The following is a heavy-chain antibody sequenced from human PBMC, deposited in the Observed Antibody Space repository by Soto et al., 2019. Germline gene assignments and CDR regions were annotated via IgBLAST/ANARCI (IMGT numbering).Heavy chain of an antibody. CDR1: VFTFISYE. V-gene: IGHV3-48*03. Sequence: GSLRLACAPPVFTFISYEMNWVRQAPGKGLEWVSYISVSGTMRFYADAVKGRFTISRDNTKKILYLQMNSLRAEDTALYYCATAGLTGTVWGQGTTFSVSS. CDR2: ISVSGTMR. D-gene: IGHD3-9*01. J-gene: IGHJ6*02. CDR3: ATAGLTGTV.